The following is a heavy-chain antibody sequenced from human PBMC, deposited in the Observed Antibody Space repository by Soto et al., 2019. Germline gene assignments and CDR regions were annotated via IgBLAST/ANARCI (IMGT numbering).Heavy chain of an antibody. J-gene: IGHJ4*01. CDR3: ATSFRYFDN. V-gene: IGHV3-23*01. D-gene: IGHD3-9*01. CDR2: ISGSGTST. Sequence: GGSLRLSCEASGLTSSRSAMSWVRQAPGKGLEWVSTISGSGTSTYYADSVKGRFIISRDNSKNIVNLQMNSLRVDDTAVYYCATSFRYFDNWGHGTRVTVSS. CDR1: GLTSSRSA.